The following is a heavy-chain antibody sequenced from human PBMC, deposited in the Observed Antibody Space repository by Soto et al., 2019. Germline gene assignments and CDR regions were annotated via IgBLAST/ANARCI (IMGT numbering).Heavy chain of an antibody. J-gene: IGHJ4*02. CDR3: ARAMYGSGWYDRGFEY. CDR1: GGTINIYG. Sequence: QVQLVQSGAEVKKPGSSVKVSCKASGGTINIYGINWVRQAPGQGLAWIGGIIPIFGPANYAQKFQSRVTITADKSTSAAYVEVSSLRSQDTAVYYCARAMYGSGWYDRGFEYWGQGTLVTVSS. D-gene: IGHD6-19*01. CDR2: IIPIFGPA. V-gene: IGHV1-69*06.